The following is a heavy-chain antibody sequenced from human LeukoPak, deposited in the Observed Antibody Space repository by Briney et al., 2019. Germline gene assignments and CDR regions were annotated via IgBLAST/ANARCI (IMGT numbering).Heavy chain of an antibody. V-gene: IGHV1-69*13. CDR2: IIPIFGTA. CDR3: ASSAYYDSRNNWFDP. J-gene: IGHJ5*02. D-gene: IGHD3-22*01. CDR1: GGTFSSYA. Sequence: ASVKVSCKASGGTFSSYAISWVRQAPGQGLEWMGGIIPIFGTANYAQKFQGRVTITADESTSTAYMELSSLRSEDTAVYYCASSAYYDSRNNWFDPWGQGTLVTVSS.